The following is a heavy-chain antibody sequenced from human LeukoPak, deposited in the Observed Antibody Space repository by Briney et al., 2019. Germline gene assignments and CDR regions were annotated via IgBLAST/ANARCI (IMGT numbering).Heavy chain of an antibody. Sequence: SETLSLTCAVYGGSFSGYYWSWIRQPPGKGLERIGEINHSGSTNYNPSLKSRVTISVDRSKNQFSLKLSSVTAADTAVYYCARSRGVLDYFHHWGQGTLVTVSS. CDR1: GGSFSGYY. CDR3: ARSRGVLDYFHH. D-gene: IGHD3-3*01. V-gene: IGHV4-34*01. CDR2: INHSGST. J-gene: IGHJ1*01.